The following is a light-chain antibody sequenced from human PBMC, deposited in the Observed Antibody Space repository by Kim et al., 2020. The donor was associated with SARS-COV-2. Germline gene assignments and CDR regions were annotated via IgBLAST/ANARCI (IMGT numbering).Light chain of an antibody. J-gene: IGKJ2*01. CDR1: QSVSIN. V-gene: IGKV3-15*01. Sequence: EIVMTQSPATLSVSPGERATLSCRSSQSVSINLAWYQQKPGQAPRLLIYDASTRATGIPARFSGSGSGTEFTLTISSLQSEDFAVYYCQHYTNWPPYTFGQGTKLEI. CDR2: DAS. CDR3: QHYTNWPPYT.